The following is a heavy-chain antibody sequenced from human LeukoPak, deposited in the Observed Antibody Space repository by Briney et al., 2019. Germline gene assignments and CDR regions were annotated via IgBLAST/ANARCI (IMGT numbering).Heavy chain of an antibody. CDR2: IYSGGST. CDR1: GFTVSSNY. CDR3: ARDRTGSDAFDI. Sequence: QPGGSLRLSCAASGFTVSSNYMSWVRQAPGKGLEWVSVIYSGGSTYYADSVKGRFTISRDNSKNTVYLQMNSLRAEDTAVYYCARDRTGSDAFDIWGQGTMVTVSS. V-gene: IGHV3-53*01. D-gene: IGHD3-10*01. J-gene: IGHJ3*02.